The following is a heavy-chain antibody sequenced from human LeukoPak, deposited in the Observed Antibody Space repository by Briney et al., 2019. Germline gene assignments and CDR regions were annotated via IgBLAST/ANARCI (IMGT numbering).Heavy chain of an antibody. D-gene: IGHD1-26*01. CDR3: AKPYSGSYSPYYYYYMDV. CDR2: ISSSGSTI. CDR1: GFTFSSYE. Sequence: PGGSLRLSCAASGFTFSSYEMNWVRQAPGKGLEWVSYISSSGSTIYYADSVKGRFTISRDNAKNSLYLQMNSLRAEDTAVYYCAKPYSGSYSPYYYYYMDVWGKGTTVTVSS. J-gene: IGHJ6*03. V-gene: IGHV3-48*03.